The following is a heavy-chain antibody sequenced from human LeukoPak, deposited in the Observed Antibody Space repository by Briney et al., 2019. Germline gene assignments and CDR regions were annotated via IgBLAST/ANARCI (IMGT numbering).Heavy chain of an antibody. Sequence: PSETLSLTCTVSSGSISTSNYYWGWVRQPPGKALEWIGSIYDSATTDYNPSLQSRVTISVDTSKNQISLKVNSVTAADTAVYYCARHPHIAVAGNFDYWGQGTLVTVSS. CDR1: SGSISTSNYY. D-gene: IGHD6-19*01. CDR3: ARHPHIAVAGNFDY. V-gene: IGHV4-39*01. J-gene: IGHJ4*02. CDR2: IYDSATT.